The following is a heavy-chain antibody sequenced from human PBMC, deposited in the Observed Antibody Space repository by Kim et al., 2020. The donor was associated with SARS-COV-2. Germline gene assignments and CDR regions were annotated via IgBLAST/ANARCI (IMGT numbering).Heavy chain of an antibody. V-gene: IGHV3-66*02. CDR1: GFAVSGNY. CDR3: ARVVVAVAVVWFDY. D-gene: IGHD6-13*01. CDR2: IYSGGST. J-gene: IGHJ4*02. Sequence: GGSLRLSCAASGFAVSGNYMTWVRQAPGKGLEWVSIIYSGGSTHYADPVKGRFTTSRDNSKNTLYLQMNSLRSEDTAMYYCARVVVAVAVVWFDYWGQGTLVTVSS.